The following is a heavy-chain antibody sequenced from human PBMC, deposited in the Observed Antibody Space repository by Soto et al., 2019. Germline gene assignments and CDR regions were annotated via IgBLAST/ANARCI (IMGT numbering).Heavy chain of an antibody. CDR2: ISWNSGNI. Sequence: EVQLEESGGALVQPGRSLRLSCAASGFTFDDYAMYWVLQVLGKGLEWVSSISWNSGNIGYGDSVKGRFTTSRDNAKNSLYLQMNSLRPEDTALYYCVRSKGGYSYGTPFDYWGQGTLVTVSS. D-gene: IGHD5-18*01. J-gene: IGHJ4*02. V-gene: IGHV3-9*01. CDR1: GFTFDDYA. CDR3: VRSKGGYSYGTPFDY.